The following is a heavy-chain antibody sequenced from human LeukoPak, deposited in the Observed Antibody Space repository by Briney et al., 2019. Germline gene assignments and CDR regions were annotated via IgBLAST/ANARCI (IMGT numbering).Heavy chain of an antibody. J-gene: IGHJ4*02. CDR1: GFTFSSYG. CDR2: ISYDGSNK. D-gene: IGHD4-17*01. Sequence: GGSLRLSCAASGFTFSSYGMHWVRQAPGKGLEWVAVISYDGSNKYYADSVKGRFTISRDNSKNTLYLQMNSLRAEDTAVYYCARDRADPDYGDYVFAYWGQGTLVTVSS. V-gene: IGHV3-30*03. CDR3: ARDRADPDYGDYVFAY.